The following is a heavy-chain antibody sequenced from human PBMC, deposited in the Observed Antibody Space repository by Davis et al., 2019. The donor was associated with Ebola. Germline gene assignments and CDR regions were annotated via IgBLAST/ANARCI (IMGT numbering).Heavy chain of an antibody. Sequence: ASVTVSCKASGYTFTSYGISWVRQAPGQGLEWMGWISAYNGNTNYAQKLQGRVTMTTDTSTSTAYMELRSLRSEDTAVYYCASPRICSGGSCYEGDYYYGMDVWGQGTTVTVSS. CDR2: ISAYNGNT. J-gene: IGHJ6*02. CDR3: ASPRICSGGSCYEGDYYYGMDV. CDR1: GYTFTSYG. V-gene: IGHV1-18*01. D-gene: IGHD2-15*01.